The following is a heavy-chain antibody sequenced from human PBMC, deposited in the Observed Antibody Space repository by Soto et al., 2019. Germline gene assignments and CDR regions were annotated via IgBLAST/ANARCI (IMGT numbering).Heavy chain of an antibody. Sequence: QVQLVQSGAEVKKPGASVQLSCKASGYTFTTYYMHWVRQAPGQGPEWMGVIKPTGGTTTYAQKYQGRVTMTRDMSTSTVYMELRSLKADDTAVYYCARETLDNYHGMDVLGQGTTVIVSS. D-gene: IGHD3-16*01. CDR2: IKPTGGTT. CDR3: ARETLDNYHGMDV. CDR1: GYTFTTYY. J-gene: IGHJ6*02. V-gene: IGHV1-46*01.